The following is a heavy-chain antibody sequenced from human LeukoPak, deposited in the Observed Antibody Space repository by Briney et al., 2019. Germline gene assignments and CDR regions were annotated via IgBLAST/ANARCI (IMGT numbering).Heavy chain of an antibody. J-gene: IGHJ6*02. CDR2: IYTSGSP. CDR1: DGSISSYH. Sequence: PSETLSLTCSVCDGSISSYHWSWTRQPAGKSLEWIGRIYTSGSPSYNPSLKSRVTMSLDTSKKQFSLKLNSVTAADTAVYYCARERGNYGMDVWGQGTTVTVSS. V-gene: IGHV4-4*07. CDR3: ARERGNYGMDV. D-gene: IGHD3-16*01.